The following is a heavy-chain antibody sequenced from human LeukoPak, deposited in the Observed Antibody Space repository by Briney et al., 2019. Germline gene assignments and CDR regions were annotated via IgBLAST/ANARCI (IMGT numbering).Heavy chain of an antibody. J-gene: IGHJ3*02. CDR3: ARRGDCSGGSCPNAFDI. D-gene: IGHD2-15*01. CDR1: GYSFTSYW. V-gene: IGHV5-51*01. Sequence: GESLKISCKGSGYSFTSYWIGWVRQMPGKGLEWMGIIYPGDSDTRYSPSFQGQVTISADKSISTAYLQWSSLKASDTAMYYCARRGDCSGGSCPNAFDIWGQGTMVTVSS. CDR2: IYPGDSDT.